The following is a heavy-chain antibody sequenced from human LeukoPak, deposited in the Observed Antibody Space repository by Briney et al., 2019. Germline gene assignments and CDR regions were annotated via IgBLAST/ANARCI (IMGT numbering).Heavy chain of an antibody. CDR3: ARCTTGRTFGSLREIKRSREIDY. V-gene: IGHV3-48*03. D-gene: IGHD1-1*01. J-gene: IGHJ4*02. CDR1: GFTFSSYE. Sequence: GGSLRLSCAASGFTFSSYEMNWVRQAPGKGLEWVSYISSSGSTIYYADSVKGRFTISRDNAKNSLYLQMNSLRAEDTAVYYCARCTTGRTFGSLREIKRSREIDYWGQGTLVTVSS. CDR2: ISSSGSTI.